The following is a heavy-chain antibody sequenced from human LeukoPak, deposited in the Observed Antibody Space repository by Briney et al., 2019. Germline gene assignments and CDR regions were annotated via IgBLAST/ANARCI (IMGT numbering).Heavy chain of an antibody. CDR3: AKDHVVVVTAIRHGYFDY. V-gene: IGHV3-23*01. D-gene: IGHD2-21*02. CDR1: GFTFSSYG. CDR2: ISGSGGST. J-gene: IGHJ4*02. Sequence: GGSLRLSCAASGFTFSSYGMHWVRQAPGKGLEWVSAISGSGGSTYYADSVKGRFTISRDNSKNTLYLQMNSLRAEDTAVYYCAKDHVVVVTAIRHGYFDYWGQGTLVTVSS.